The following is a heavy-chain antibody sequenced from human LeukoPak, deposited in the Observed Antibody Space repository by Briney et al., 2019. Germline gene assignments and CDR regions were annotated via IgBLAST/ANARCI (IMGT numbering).Heavy chain of an antibody. CDR1: GYTFSSHD. CDR3: ARGPNTQY. J-gene: IGHJ4*02. V-gene: IGHV1-8*01. CDR2: MNPNSGNT. D-gene: IGHD1/OR15-1a*01. Sequence: ASVKVSCKASGYTFSSHDINWVRQVPGHGLEWMGWMNPNSGNTGSAQKFQGRVAMTRDTSIGTAYLELSSLSSDDTAVYFCARGPNTQYWGQGTLVTVSS.